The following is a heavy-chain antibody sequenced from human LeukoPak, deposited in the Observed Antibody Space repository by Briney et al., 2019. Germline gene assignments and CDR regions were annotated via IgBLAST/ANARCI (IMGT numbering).Heavy chain of an antibody. CDR3: ARGQDTSGFFNY. Sequence: ASVKVSCKASGYTLTTYPINWVRQAPGQGLEWMGWINTNTGNPTYAQGFTGRFVFSLDTSVSTAYLQISSLKAEDTAVYYCARGQDTSGFFNYWGREPWSPSPQ. V-gene: IGHV7-4-1*02. CDR2: INTNTGNP. J-gene: IGHJ4*02. D-gene: IGHD3-22*01. CDR1: GYTLTTYP.